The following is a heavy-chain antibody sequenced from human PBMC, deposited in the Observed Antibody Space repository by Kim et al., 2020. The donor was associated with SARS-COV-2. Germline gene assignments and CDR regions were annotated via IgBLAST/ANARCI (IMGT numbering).Heavy chain of an antibody. J-gene: IGHJ5*02. CDR1: GYTFTSYG. Sequence: ASVKVSCKASGYTFTSYGISWVRQAPGQGLEWMGWISAYNGNTNYAQKLQGRVTMTTDTSTSTAYMELRSLRSDDTAVYYCARGAYYYDRATVGWFDPWGQGTLVTVSS. CDR3: ARGAYYYDRATVGWFDP. V-gene: IGHV1-18*01. D-gene: IGHD3-22*01. CDR2: ISAYNGNT.